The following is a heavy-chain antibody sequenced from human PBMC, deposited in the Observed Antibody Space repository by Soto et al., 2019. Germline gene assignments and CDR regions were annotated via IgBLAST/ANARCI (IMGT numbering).Heavy chain of an antibody. CDR2: IGSSGGTI. J-gene: IGHJ4*02. CDR1: GISFTTYA. V-gene: IGHV3-23*01. D-gene: IGHD6-13*01. CDR3: AKMSTSSWYIDYFDF. Sequence: EVQLLESGGGLVQPGGSLRLSCVASGISFTTYAMTWVRLAPGKGLEWVSGIGSSGGTIYYADSVKGRFTISRDISKNTVYLQMNSLRAEDTAVYYCAKMSTSSWYIDYFDFWGPGILVTVSS.